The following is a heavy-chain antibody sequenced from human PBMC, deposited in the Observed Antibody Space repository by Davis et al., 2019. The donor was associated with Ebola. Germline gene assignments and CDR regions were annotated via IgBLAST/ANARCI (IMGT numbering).Heavy chain of an antibody. CDR3: ARQGRFLEWLLSWFDP. Sequence: MPSETLSLTCAVSGGSISSSNWWRWVRQPPGKGLEWIGEIYHSGSTNYNPSLKSRVTISVDTSKNQFSLKLSSVTAADTAVYYCARQGRFLEWLLSWFDPWGQGTLVTVSS. V-gene: IGHV4-4*02. CDR2: IYHSGST. D-gene: IGHD3-3*01. J-gene: IGHJ5*02. CDR1: GGSISSSNW.